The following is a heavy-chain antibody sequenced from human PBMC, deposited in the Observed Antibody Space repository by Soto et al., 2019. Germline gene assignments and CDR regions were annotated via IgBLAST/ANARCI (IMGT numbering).Heavy chain of an antibody. CDR2: TSWDEGSK. CDR1: GFTFDTYG. V-gene: IGHV3-30*03. CDR3: XXXXTGGDYWXDH. J-gene: IGHJ5*02. D-gene: IGHD5-12*01. Sequence: QVQLVESGGGVVQPGRSLSLSCAASGFTFDTYGMHWVRQAPGKGLEWLAVTSWDEGSKYYADSVKGRFTISRDNSKNTLYLQMDSLRPEDXXXXXXXXXXTGGDYWXDHWGQGTLV.